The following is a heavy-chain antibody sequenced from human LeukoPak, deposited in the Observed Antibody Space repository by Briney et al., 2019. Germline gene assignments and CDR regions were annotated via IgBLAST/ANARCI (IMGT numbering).Heavy chain of an antibody. J-gene: IGHJ5*02. CDR2: IYTGGNT. D-gene: IGHD3-3*01. CDR1: GFTVDSNY. Sequence: GGSLRLSCAASGFTVDSNYLSWVRQAPGKGLEWVSTIYTGGNTCYAASVKGRFTISRDFSKNTVFLHMNSLRSEDTAVYYCARGGYDFWSGSIQNPRFDPWGQGTLVTVSS. V-gene: IGHV3-53*05. CDR3: ARGGYDFWSGSIQNPRFDP.